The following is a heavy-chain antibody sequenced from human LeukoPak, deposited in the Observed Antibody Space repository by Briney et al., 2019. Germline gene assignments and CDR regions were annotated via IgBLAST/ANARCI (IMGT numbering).Heavy chain of an antibody. CDR1: GGSISSSSYY. Sequence: SETLSLTCTVSGGSISSSSYYWGWIRQPPGKGLEWIGSIYYSGSTYYNPSLKSRVTISVDTSKNQFSLKLSSVTAADTAVYYCARDPGRYVNTYYDFWSGDGGFDYWGQGTLVTVSS. D-gene: IGHD3-3*01. CDR2: IYYSGST. CDR3: ARDPGRYVNTYYDFWSGDGGFDY. J-gene: IGHJ4*02. V-gene: IGHV4-39*07.